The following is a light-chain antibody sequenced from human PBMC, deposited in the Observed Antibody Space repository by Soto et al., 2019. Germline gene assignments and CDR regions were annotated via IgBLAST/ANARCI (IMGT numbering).Light chain of an antibody. V-gene: IGKV1-5*03. CDR2: KAS. CDR1: QSISSW. CDR3: HQYSRFPRT. J-gene: IGKJ1*01. Sequence: DIQMTQSPSTLSVSVGDRVTISCGASQSISSWLAWYQQIPGKAPKLLIYKASSLQSGVPSRFSGSGSETEFTLTITGLQPDDFATYYCHQYSRFPRTFGQGTKVENK.